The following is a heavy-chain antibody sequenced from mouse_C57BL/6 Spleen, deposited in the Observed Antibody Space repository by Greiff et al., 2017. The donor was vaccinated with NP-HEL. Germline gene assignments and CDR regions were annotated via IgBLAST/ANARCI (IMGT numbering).Heavy chain of an antibody. J-gene: IGHJ3*01. CDR3: ARGDYDGYYVSFAY. Sequence: QVQLQQPGAELVKPGASVKLSCKASGYTFTSYWMHWVKQRPGQGLEWIGMIHPNSGSTNYNEKFKSKATLTVDKSSSTAYMQLSSLTSEDSAVYYCARGDYDGYYVSFAYWGQGTLVTVSA. CDR2: IHPNSGST. CDR1: GYTFTSYW. D-gene: IGHD2-3*01. V-gene: IGHV1-64*01.